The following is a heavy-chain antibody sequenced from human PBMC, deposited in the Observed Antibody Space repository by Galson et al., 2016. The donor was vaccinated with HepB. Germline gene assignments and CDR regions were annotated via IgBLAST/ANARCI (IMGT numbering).Heavy chain of an antibody. J-gene: IGHJ5*02. Sequence: SLRLSCAVSGFTFSSYAMTWVRQAPGQGLEWVSAIIGSGDRTYYADSVKGRFTISIDNSKNTLYLQMNSLRAEDTAVYYCAKMGGFGSSATCYRADRWGQGTLVTVSS. CDR3: AKMGGFGSSATCYRADR. CDR2: IIGSGDRT. CDR1: GFTFSSYA. V-gene: IGHV3-23*01. D-gene: IGHD2-2*03.